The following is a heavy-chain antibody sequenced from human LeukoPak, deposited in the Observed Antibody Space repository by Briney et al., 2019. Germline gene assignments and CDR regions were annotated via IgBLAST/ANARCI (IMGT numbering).Heavy chain of an antibody. D-gene: IGHD3-16*01. CDR3: ARHPALRLGESYFDY. CDR1: GGSISSYY. CDR2: IYYSGST. V-gene: IGHV4-59*08. Sequence: SETLSLTCTVSGGSISSYYCSWIRQPPGKGLEWIGYIYYSGSTNYNPSLKSRVTISVDTSKNQFSLKLSSVTDADTAVYYCARHPALRLGESYFDYWGQGTLVTVSS. J-gene: IGHJ4*02.